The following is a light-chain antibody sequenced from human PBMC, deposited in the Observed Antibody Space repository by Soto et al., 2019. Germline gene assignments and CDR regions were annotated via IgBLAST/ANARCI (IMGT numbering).Light chain of an antibody. V-gene: IGKV3-15*01. CDR1: QSVSSN. J-gene: IGKJ1*01. CDR3: QQYNNWPPWT. CDR2: GAS. Sequence: EIVMTQSPATLSVSPGERATLSCRASQSVSSNLAWYQQKPGQAPRLLIYGASTRATGIPARFSGSGSGTEFTRTISSLQSADFAVYYGQQYNNWPPWTFGQGTKVEIK.